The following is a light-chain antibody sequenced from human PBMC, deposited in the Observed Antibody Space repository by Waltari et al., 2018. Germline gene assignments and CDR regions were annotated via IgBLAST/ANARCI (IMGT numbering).Light chain of an antibody. V-gene: IGKV3-11*01. CDR3: QERSDWRGLT. Sequence: EIVLTQSPATLSLSPGERAVLSCRASQSFNNYLAWYQQKPGQAPRLLIYDASTRATGIEARFSGSGSGTDFTLTISSLEAEDSAVYYCQERSDWRGLTFGPGTKVAIK. J-gene: IGKJ3*01. CDR2: DAS. CDR1: QSFNNY.